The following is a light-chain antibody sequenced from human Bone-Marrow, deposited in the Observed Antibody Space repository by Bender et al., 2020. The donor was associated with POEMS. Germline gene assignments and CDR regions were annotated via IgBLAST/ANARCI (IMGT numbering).Light chain of an antibody. CDR3: CSYTGRSTFPVV. V-gene: IGLV2-11*01. J-gene: IGLJ2*01. CDR1: SSDVGGYKY. Sequence: QSALTQPRSVSGSPGQSVTISCTGTSSDVGGYKYVSWYQQHPGKAPKVMIYDVSERPSGVSNRFSGSKSGNTASLTISGLQAEDEADYYCCSYTGRSTFPVVFGGGTKLTVL. CDR2: DVS.